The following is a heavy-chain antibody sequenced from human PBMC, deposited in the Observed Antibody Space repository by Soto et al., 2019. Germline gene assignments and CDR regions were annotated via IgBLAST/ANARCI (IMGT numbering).Heavy chain of an antibody. D-gene: IGHD6-13*01. CDR1: GYSFTSYW. J-gene: IGHJ6*02. CDR3: ATLGGIAAARRTPPGDPYYSGMDV. V-gene: IGHV5-51*01. CDR2: IYPGDSDT. Sequence: PGESLKISCKGSGYSFTSYWIGWVRQMPGKGLEWMGIIYPGDSDTRYSPSFQGQVTISADKSISTAYLQWSSLKASDTAMYYCATLGGIAAARRTPPGDPYYSGMDVWGQGTTVTVSS.